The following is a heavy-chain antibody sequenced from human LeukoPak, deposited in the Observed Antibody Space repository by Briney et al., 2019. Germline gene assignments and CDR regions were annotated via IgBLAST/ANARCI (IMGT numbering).Heavy chain of an antibody. Sequence: SETLSLTCTVSGGSIGTYYWSWIRQPPGKGLEGIGNIYYSGTSDYNPSLMSRVTMSVDTSKSQFSLKLSSVTAADTAVYYCARQRLRGYYDSSGNYFDYWGQGTLVTVSS. CDR3: ARQRLRGYYDSSGNYFDY. D-gene: IGHD3-22*01. J-gene: IGHJ4*02. V-gene: IGHV4-59*08. CDR1: GGSIGTYY. CDR2: IYYSGTS.